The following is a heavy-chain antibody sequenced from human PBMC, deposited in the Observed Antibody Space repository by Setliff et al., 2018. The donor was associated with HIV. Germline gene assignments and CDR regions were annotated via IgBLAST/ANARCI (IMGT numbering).Heavy chain of an antibody. V-gene: IGHV4-4*07. D-gene: IGHD3-22*01. J-gene: IGHJ3*02. Sequence: SETLSLTCAGSGDSVSGYYWSWIRQPAGRGLEWIGRVHNSAGSNYNPSLKSRVTMSVDTAKNQLSLKLTAVSAADTAVYYCARDRIEVLADSPHDVFDIWGRGIMVTVSS. CDR2: VHNSAGS. CDR3: ARDRIEVLADSPHDVFDI. CDR1: GDSVSGYY.